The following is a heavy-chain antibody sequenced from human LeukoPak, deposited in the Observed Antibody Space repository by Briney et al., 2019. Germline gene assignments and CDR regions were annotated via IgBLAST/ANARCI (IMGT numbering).Heavy chain of an antibody. CDR1: GFTFSSYW. CDR3: ARPEYVDNYYWCFDL. V-gene: IGHV3-7*03. D-gene: IGHD5-24*01. J-gene: IGHJ2*01. CDR2: IKQEGREK. Sequence: GRSLRLSCAASGFTFSSYWISSVRHPPGNGLGWLSNIKQEGREKNQADSLKGRFPISRNNEKNSLYLQMKRLRAEDTAVFYCARPEYVDNYYWCFDLWGRGTLVTVYS.